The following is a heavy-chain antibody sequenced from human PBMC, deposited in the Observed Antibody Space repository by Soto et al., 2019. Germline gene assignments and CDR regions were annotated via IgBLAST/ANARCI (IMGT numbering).Heavy chain of an antibody. CDR3: ARNTMVRGDLYGMDV. J-gene: IGHJ6*01. D-gene: IGHD3-10*01. CDR1: GFTFSSYS. CDR2: ISSSSSYI. Sequence: GGSLRLSCAASGFTFSSYSMNWVRQAPGKGLEWVSSISSSSSYIYYADSVKGRFTISRDNAKNPLYLQMNSLRAEDTAVYYCARNTMVRGDLYGMDVWGQGTTVTVSS. V-gene: IGHV3-21*01.